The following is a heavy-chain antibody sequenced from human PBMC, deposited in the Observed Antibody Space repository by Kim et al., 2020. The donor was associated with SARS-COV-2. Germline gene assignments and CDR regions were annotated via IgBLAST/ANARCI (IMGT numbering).Heavy chain of an antibody. V-gene: IGHV3-23*01. CDR1: GFTFSSYA. CDR2: ISGSGGST. J-gene: IGHJ4*02. Sequence: GGSLRLSCAASGFTFSSYAMSWVRQAPGKGLEWVSAISGSGGSTYYADSVKGRFTISRDNSKNTLYLQMNSLRAEDTAVYYFAKDRHYYDIPPGYWGQGTLFTVST. D-gene: IGHD3-22*01. CDR3: AKDRHYYDIPPGY.